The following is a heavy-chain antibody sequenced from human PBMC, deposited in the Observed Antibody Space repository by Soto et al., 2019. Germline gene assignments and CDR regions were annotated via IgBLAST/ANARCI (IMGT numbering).Heavy chain of an antibody. V-gene: IGHV1-18*01. J-gene: IGHJ6*03. CDR3: ARARGAFGPGYREPIVATITGVSKAKYYYYMDV. CDR2: ISAYNGNT. D-gene: IGHD5-12*01. Sequence: ASVKVSCKASGYTFTSYGISWVRQAPGQGLEWMGWISAYNGNTNYAQKLQGRVTMTTDTSTSTAYMELRSLRSDDTAVYYCARARGAFGPGYREPIVATITGVSKAKYYYYMDVWGKGTTVTVSS. CDR1: GYTFTSYG.